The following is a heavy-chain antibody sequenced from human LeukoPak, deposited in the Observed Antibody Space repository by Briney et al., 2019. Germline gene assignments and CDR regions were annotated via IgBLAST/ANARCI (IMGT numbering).Heavy chain of an antibody. CDR2: ISYDGSNK. D-gene: IGHD3-22*01. CDR1: GFTFSSYG. J-gene: IGHJ3*01. V-gene: IGHV3-30*18. CDR3: AKDMRQTYYYDSSGYFD. Sequence: GGSLRLSCAASGFTFSSYGMHWVRQAPGKGLEWVAVISYDGSNKYYADSVKGRFTISRDNSKNTLYLQMNSLRAEDTAVYYCAKDMRQTYYYDSSGYFDWGQGTMVTVSS.